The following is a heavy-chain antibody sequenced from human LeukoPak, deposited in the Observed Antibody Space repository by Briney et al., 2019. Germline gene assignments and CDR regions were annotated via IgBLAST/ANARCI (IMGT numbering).Heavy chain of an antibody. D-gene: IGHD3-22*01. V-gene: IGHV1-46*01. Sequence: WASVTVSCKASGYTFTSYFMYWVRQAPGQGLEWMGLINPRGGNTRYAQKFQGRVTMTRDTSTSTVYMELSSLRSEDTAMYYCARDRTHYYESSGYYSRWEYWGQGTLVTVSS. CDR3: ARDRTHYYESSGYYSRWEY. J-gene: IGHJ4*02. CDR1: GYTFTSYF. CDR2: INPRGGNT.